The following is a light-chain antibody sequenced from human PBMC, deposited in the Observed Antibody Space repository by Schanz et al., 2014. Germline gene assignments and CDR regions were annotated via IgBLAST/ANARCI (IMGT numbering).Light chain of an antibody. J-gene: IGLJ1*01. CDR2: EVS. Sequence: QSALTQPPSASGSPGQSVTISCTGTSSDVGGYNYVSWYQQHPGKAPKLMIYEVSQRPSGVPDRFSGSKSDNTASLTVSGLQAEDEADYYCSSYAGSNNFCVFGTGTKLTV. CDR1: SSDVGGYNY. V-gene: IGLV2-8*01. CDR3: SSYAGSNNFCV.